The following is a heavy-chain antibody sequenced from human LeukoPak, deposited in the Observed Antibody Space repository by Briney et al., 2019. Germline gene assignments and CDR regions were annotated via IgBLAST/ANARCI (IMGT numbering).Heavy chain of an antibody. Sequence: GASVKVSCKASGYTFTSYYMHWVRQAPGQGLEWMGIINPSGGSTSYAQKFQGRVTMTRDMSTSTVYMELSSLRSEDTAVYYYARDRRDSSGYYGAHYYYYMDVWGKGTTVTVSS. D-gene: IGHD3-22*01. CDR2: INPSGGST. J-gene: IGHJ6*03. V-gene: IGHV1-46*01. CDR3: ARDRRDSSGYYGAHYYYYMDV. CDR1: GYTFTSYY.